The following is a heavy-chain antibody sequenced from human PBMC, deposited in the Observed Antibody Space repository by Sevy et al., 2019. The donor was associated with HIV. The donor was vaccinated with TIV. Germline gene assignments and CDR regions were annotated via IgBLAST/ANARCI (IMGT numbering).Heavy chain of an antibody. Sequence: GGSLRLSCAASGFTFSNAWMSWVRQAPGKGLEWVGRIKSKTDGGTTDYAAPVKGRFTISRDDSKNTLYLQMNSLKTEDTAVYYCTTDRYSSGWSNNFDYWGQGTLVTVSS. J-gene: IGHJ4*02. CDR1: GFTFSNAW. V-gene: IGHV3-15*01. CDR2: IKSKTDGGTT. D-gene: IGHD6-19*01. CDR3: TTDRYSSGWSNNFDY.